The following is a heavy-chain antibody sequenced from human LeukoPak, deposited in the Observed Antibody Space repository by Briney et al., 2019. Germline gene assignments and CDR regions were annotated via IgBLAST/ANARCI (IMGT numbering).Heavy chain of an antibody. J-gene: IGHJ6*03. D-gene: IGHD6-13*01. CDR1: GYTFTDYY. Sequence: VASVKVSCNVSGYTFTDYYMHWVQQAPGKGLEWMGLVDPEDGETIYAEKFQGRVTITVDTSTDTAYMELSSLRSADTAVYYCAAGSTSWYYYYMDVWGKGTTVTVSS. CDR2: VDPEDGET. CDR3: AAGSTSWYYYYMDV. V-gene: IGHV1-69-2*01.